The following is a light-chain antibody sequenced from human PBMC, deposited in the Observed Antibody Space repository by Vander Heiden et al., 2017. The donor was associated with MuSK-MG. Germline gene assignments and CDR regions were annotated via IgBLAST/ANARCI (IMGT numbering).Light chain of an antibody. CDR2: GAS. J-gene: IGKJ1*01. CDR1: QDIRND. CDR3: RQNDNNPRT. V-gene: IGKV1-6*01. Sequence: AIQMTQSPSSLSASVGDRVTITCRASQDIRNDLNWYQQKPGKAPKLLIYGASNLQSGVPSRFSGSGSGTDFTLTISSLQPEDFTTYYCRQNDNNPRTFGQGTTVDIK.